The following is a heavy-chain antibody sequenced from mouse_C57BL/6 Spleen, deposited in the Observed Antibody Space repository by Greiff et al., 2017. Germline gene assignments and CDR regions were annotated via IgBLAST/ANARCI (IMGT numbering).Heavy chain of an antibody. V-gene: IGHV5-4*01. CDR2: ISDGGSYT. D-gene: IGHD1-1*01. CDR3: ARDGDYGSSYRLDY. CDR1: GFTFSSYA. Sequence: EVQGVESGGGLVKPGGSLKLSCAASGFTFSSYAMSWVRQTPETRLEWVATISDGGSYTYYPDNVKGRFTISRDNAKTNLYLQMSHLKSEDTAMYYCARDGDYGSSYRLDYWGQGTTLTVSS. J-gene: IGHJ2*01.